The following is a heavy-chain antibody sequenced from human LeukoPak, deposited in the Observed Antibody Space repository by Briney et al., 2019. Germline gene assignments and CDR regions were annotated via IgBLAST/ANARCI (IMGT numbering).Heavy chain of an antibody. CDR3: ANLPLIDTGSYHTPGFFAC. CDR2: ISYDGSNK. V-gene: IGHV3-30*18. Sequence: GGSLRLSCAASGFTFSSYGMHWVRQAPGNGLEWVAVISYDGSNKYYADSVKGRFTISRDNSKNTVYLQMKSLRVEDTAVYYCANLPLIDTGSYHTPGFFACWGQGTLVTVSS. CDR1: GFTFSSYG. D-gene: IGHD1-26*01. J-gene: IGHJ4*02.